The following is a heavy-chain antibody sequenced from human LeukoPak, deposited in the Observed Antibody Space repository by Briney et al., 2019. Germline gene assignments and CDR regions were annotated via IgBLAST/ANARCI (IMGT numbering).Heavy chain of an antibody. CDR1: GGSFSGYY. J-gene: IGHJ6*02. CDR2: INRSGST. Sequence: SETLSLTCAVYGGSFSGYYWSWIRQPPGKGLEWIGEINRSGSTNYNPSLKSRVTISVDTSKNQFSLKLSSVTAADTAVYYCARGVLYYYYGMDVWGQGTTVTVSS. V-gene: IGHV4-34*01. CDR3: ARGVLYYYYGMDV.